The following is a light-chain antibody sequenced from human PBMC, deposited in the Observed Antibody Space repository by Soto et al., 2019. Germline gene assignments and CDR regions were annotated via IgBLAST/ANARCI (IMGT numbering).Light chain of an antibody. CDR3: CSFAGTYTLYV. CDR2: DVS. Sequence: QSALTEPRWVSVSPGQSVTISCTGTSSDVGGYNYVSWYQQHPGKAPKLMIYDVSKRPSGVPDRFSGSKSGNTASLTISGLQAEDEADYYCCSFAGTYTLYVFGTGTKVTVL. J-gene: IGLJ1*01. CDR1: SSDVGGYNY. V-gene: IGLV2-11*01.